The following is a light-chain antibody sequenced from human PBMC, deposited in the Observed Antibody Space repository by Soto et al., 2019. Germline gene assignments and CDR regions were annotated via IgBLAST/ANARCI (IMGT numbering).Light chain of an antibody. CDR1: QGISSA. Sequence: AIQLTQSPSSLSASVGDRVTITCRAGQGISSALAWYQQQPGKAPKLLIYDASSLESGVPSRFSGSGSGTDFTLTISSLQPEDFATYYCQQFNSYPRTFGQGTKVEIK. CDR2: DAS. V-gene: IGKV1-13*02. J-gene: IGKJ1*01. CDR3: QQFNSYPRT.